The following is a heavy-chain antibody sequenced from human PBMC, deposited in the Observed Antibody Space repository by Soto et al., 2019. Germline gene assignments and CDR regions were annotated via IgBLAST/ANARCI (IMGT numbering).Heavy chain of an antibody. D-gene: IGHD6-19*01. CDR1: GFTFSSYG. J-gene: IGHJ4*02. CDR3: ARALPGYSSGWPRWYFDY. CDR2: IWYDGSIK. Sequence: GSLRLSCAASGFTFSSYGMHWVRQAPGKGLEWVAVIWYDGSIKYYADSVKGRFTISRDNSKNTLYLQMNSLRAEDTSVYYCARALPGYSSGWPRWYFDYWGQGTLVTVSS. V-gene: IGHV3-33*01.